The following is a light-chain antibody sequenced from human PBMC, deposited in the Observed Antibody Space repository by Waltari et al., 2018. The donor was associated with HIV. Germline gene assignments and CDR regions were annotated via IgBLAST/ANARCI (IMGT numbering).Light chain of an antibody. J-gene: IGLJ3*02. V-gene: IGLV1-40*01. CDR3: QSYDSSLSEGV. CDR2: ANT. CDR1: SSNLGAGYG. Sequence: PSVSGAPGQRVTISCTGSSSNLGAGYGVNWYQQYPGAAPKLLIFANTNRPSGVPDRFSGSKSGTSAFLAITGVQAEDEAVYYCQSYDSSLSEGVFGGGTKLAVL.